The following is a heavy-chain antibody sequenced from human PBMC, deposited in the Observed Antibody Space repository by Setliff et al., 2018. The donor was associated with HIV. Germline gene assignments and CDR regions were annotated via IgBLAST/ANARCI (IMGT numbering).Heavy chain of an antibody. CDR2: INSYNGNT. CDR1: GYTFTTYG. V-gene: IGHV1-18*04. Sequence: ASVKVSCKASGYTFTTYGVNWVRQAPGQGLEWMGWINSYNGNTKYSQKIQGRVTITRDTSASTAYMDLRSLTSEDTAMYYCARSVWAVVVPTDPAVDAFAIWGQGTMVTVSS. J-gene: IGHJ3*02. D-gene: IGHD2-2*01. CDR3: ARSVWAVVVPTDPAVDAFAI.